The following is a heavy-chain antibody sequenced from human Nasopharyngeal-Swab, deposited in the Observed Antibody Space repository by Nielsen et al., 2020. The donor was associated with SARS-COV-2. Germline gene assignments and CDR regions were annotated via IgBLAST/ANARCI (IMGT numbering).Heavy chain of an antibody. CDR1: GYSFTSYW. V-gene: IGHV5-10-1*01. Sequence: GESLKISCQGSGYSFTSYWSSWVRQMPGKGLEWMGRIDPSDSYTNYSPSFQGHVTISADKSISTAYLQWSSLKASDTAMYYCARLSGSGNIYYYYGMDVWGQGTTVTVSS. CDR3: ARLSGSGNIYYYYGMDV. J-gene: IGHJ6*02. CDR2: IDPSDSYT. D-gene: IGHD3-10*01.